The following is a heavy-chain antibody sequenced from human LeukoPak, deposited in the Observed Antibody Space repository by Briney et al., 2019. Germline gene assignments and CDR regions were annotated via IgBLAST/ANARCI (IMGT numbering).Heavy chain of an antibody. CDR1: GFTFSSYG. Sequence: PGGSLRLSCAASGFTFSSYGMHWVRQAPGKGLEWVAFIRYDGSNKYYADSVKGRFTISRDNAKNSLYLQMNSLRAEDTAVYYCARDTGDYNNYSWYFDYWGQGTLVTVSS. CDR3: ARDTGDYNNYSWYFDY. D-gene: IGHD4-11*01. V-gene: IGHV3-30*02. J-gene: IGHJ4*02. CDR2: IRYDGSNK.